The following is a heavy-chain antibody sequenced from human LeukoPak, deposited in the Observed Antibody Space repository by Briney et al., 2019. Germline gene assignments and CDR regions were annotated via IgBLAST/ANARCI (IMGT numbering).Heavy chain of an antibody. D-gene: IGHD3-9*01. CDR3: ARDFGAYYDILTGYYQCSFDY. J-gene: IGHJ4*02. V-gene: IGHV1-18*04. CDR1: GYTFTSYG. Sequence: ASVKVSCKASGYTFTSYGISWVRQAPGQGLEWMGWISASNGNTNYAQKLQGRVTMTTDTSTSTAYMELRSLRSDDTAVYYCARDFGAYYDILTGYYQCSFDYWGQRTLVTVSS. CDR2: ISASNGNT.